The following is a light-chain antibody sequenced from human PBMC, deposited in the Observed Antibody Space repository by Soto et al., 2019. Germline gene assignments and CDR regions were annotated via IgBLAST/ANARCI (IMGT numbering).Light chain of an antibody. J-gene: IGKJ5*01. Sequence: DILMTQAPATLSVSPGKRARLSCRAGQNIHTNLAWYQQKPGQAPRLLIHGASNRATGIPDRFSGSGSGTDFTLTITRLEPEDFAVYYCQQRSNWPPKITFGQGARLEIK. CDR1: QNIHTN. CDR3: QQRSNWPPKIT. CDR2: GAS. V-gene: IGKV3-11*01.